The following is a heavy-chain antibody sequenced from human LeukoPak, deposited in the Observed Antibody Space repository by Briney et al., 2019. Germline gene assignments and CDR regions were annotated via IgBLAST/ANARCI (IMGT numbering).Heavy chain of an antibody. CDR3: AKGNMWELYYFDY. D-gene: IGHD1-26*01. V-gene: IGHV3-23*01. CDR1: GFTFSSYG. Sequence: GGSLRLSCAASGFTFSSYGMSWVRQAPGKGLEWVSAISGSGGSTYYADSVKGRFTISGDNSKNTLYLQMNSLRAEDTAVYYCAKGNMWELYYFDYWGQGTLVTVSS. J-gene: IGHJ4*02. CDR2: ISGSGGST.